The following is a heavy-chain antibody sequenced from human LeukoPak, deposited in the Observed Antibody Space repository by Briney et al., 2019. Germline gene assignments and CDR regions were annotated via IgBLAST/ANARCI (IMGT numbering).Heavy chain of an antibody. J-gene: IGHJ6*04. D-gene: IGHD3-10*02. CDR2: ISWNSGSI. CDR3: AELGITMIGGV. Sequence: GGSLRLPCASSGFTFDDYAMHGVRQAPGKGLEWVSGISWNSGSIGYADSVKDRFTISRDNAKNSLYLQMNSLRAEDTAVYYCAELGITMIGGVWGKGTTVTTSS. CDR1: GFTFDDYA. V-gene: IGHV3-9*01.